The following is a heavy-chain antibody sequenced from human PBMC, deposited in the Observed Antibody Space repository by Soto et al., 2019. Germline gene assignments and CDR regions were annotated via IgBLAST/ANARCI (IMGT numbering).Heavy chain of an antibody. CDR3: ARHRFLTGYDFDN. Sequence: LSLTCTVSGGSISSYYWSWIRQPPGKGLEWIGYSYYTGSTNYNPSLKSRVTISVDTSKNQFSLKLSSVAAADTAVYYCARHRFLTGYDFDNWGQGTLVTVSS. D-gene: IGHD3-9*01. CDR1: GGSISSYY. CDR2: SYYTGST. V-gene: IGHV4-59*08. J-gene: IGHJ4*02.